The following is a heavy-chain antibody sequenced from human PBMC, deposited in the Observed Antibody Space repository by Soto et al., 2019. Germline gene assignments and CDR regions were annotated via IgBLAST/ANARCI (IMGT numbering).Heavy chain of an antibody. Sequence: QLRLQESGPGLVKPSDTLALTCSVSGGSIRSHGYYWAWIRQPPGKGLEWIGSMYCSGTTYYNPSLKSRVTLSIDSSKNQFSLKVKSVTAADTAVYYCARPVYSGNFFANAARFDPWGQGTLVTVSS. CDR2: MYCSGTT. D-gene: IGHD1-26*01. V-gene: IGHV4-39*01. J-gene: IGHJ5*02. CDR3: ARPVYSGNFFANAARFDP. CDR1: GGSIRSHGYY.